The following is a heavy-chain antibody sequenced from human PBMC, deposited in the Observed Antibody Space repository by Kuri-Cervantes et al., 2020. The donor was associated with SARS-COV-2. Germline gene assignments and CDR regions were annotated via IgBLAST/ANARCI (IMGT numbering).Heavy chain of an antibody. CDR1: GYTFSGYY. CDR3: ARGRGGTPHSSGGF. Sequence: ASVKVSCKASGYTFSGYYIHWVRQAPGQGLEWMGWINPNDGGTKYAQKFQDWVTMTRDTSVTTVYLDLSRLKSDDTAVYYCARGRGGTPHSSGGFWGQGTLVTVSS. J-gene: IGHJ4*02. D-gene: IGHD3-10*01. V-gene: IGHV1-2*04. CDR2: INPNDGGT.